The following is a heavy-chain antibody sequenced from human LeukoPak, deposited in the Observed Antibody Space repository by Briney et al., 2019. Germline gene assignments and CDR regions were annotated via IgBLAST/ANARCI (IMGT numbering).Heavy chain of an antibody. D-gene: IGHD6-19*01. CDR1: GGSFSGYY. Sequence: PSETLSLTCAVYGGSFSGYYWSWIRQPPGKGLEWIGEINHSGSTNYNPSPKSRVTISVDTSKNQFSLKLSSVTAADTAVYYCARGRPSYSSGWYRGGFDYWGQETLVTVSS. CDR3: ARGRPSYSSGWYRGGFDY. CDR2: INHSGST. J-gene: IGHJ4*02. V-gene: IGHV4-34*01.